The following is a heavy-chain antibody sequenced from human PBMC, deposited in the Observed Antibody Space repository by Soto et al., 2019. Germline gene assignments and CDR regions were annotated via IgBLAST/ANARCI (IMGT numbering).Heavy chain of an antibody. CDR2: IDWDEDK. CDR3: AHCRGGVASF. CDR1: GFSLSTSGMS. J-gene: IGHJ4*02. V-gene: IGHV2-70*12. D-gene: IGHD2-2*01. Sequence: SGPTLVNPTQTLTLTCTFSGFSLSTSGMSVSWIRQPPGKALEWLALIDWDEDKYYNTPLKSRLTISKDPSKNQVVLTVTNMDPVDTATYYCAHCRGGVASFWGQGTLVTVSS.